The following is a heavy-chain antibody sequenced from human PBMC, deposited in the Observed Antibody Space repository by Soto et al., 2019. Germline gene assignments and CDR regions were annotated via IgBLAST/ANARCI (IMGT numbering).Heavy chain of an antibody. CDR1: GFTFSSYG. D-gene: IGHD4-17*01. V-gene: IGHV3-30*18. J-gene: IGHJ4*02. CDR2: ISYDGSNK. CDR3: AKGQPDYATVTTAISY. Sequence: QVQLVESGGGVVQPGRSLRLSCAASGFTFSSYGMHWVRQAPGKGLEWVAVISYDGSNKYYADSVKGRFTISRDNSKNTLYLQMNSLRAEDTAVYYCAKGQPDYATVTTAISYWGQGTLVTVSS.